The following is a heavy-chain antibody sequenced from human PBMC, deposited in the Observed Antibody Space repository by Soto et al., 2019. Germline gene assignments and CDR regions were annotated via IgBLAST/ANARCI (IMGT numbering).Heavy chain of an antibody. CDR1: GYTFTSYD. J-gene: IGHJ6*02. V-gene: IGHV1-8*01. D-gene: IGHD3-22*01. CDR3: ARANPGITMIVAVIYPKGYGMDV. Sequence: ASVKVSCKASGYTFTSYDINWVRQATGQGLEWMGWMNPNSGNTGYAQKFQGRVTMTRNTSISTAYMELSSLRSEDTAVYYCARANPGITMIVAVIYPKGYGMDVWGQGTTVTVSS. CDR2: MNPNSGNT.